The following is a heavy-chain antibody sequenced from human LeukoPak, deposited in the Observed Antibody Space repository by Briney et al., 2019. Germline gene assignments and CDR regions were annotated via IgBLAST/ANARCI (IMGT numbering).Heavy chain of an antibody. D-gene: IGHD5-12*01. CDR1: GFTFSSYG. CDR3: ARGRRRGYSGYDYVGGGIYFDY. Sequence: PGGTLRLSCAASGFTFSSYGMSWIRQPPGKGLEWIGEINHSGSTNYNPSLKSRVTISVDTSKNQFSLKLSSVTAADTAVYYCARGRRRGYSGYDYVGGGIYFDYWGQGTLVTVSS. J-gene: IGHJ4*02. V-gene: IGHV4-34*01. CDR2: INHSGST.